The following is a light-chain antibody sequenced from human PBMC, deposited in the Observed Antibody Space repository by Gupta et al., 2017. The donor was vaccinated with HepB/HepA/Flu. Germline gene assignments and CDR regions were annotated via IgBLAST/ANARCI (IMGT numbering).Light chain of an antibody. J-gene: IGKJ1*01. CDR1: QSLLHSNGYNY. CDR3: MQALQTPWT. Sequence: DIVLTQSTLSLRVTPGEPASISCRSSQSLLHSNGYNYLDWYLQKPGQSPQLLIYLGSNRASGVPDRFSGSGSGTDFTLKISRVEAEDVGVYYCMQALQTPWTFGQGTKVEIK. V-gene: IGKV2-28*01. CDR2: LGS.